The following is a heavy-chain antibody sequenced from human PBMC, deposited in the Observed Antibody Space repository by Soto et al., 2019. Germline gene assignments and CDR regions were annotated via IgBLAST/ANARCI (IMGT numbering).Heavy chain of an antibody. V-gene: IGHV4-30-2*01. CDR2: IYRTGHT. CDR1: AGARNRGGDS. Sequence: SESLSLTYAVSAGARNRGGDSRTRMRQTPGKGLEWLAYIYRTGHTIYNPSLNSRATISLDEPNNQFSLHLTSVTAADTAVYYCARRIVPPSAMFAHWGQGLMVTVSS. D-gene: IGHD2-2*01. CDR3: ARRIVPPSAMFAH. J-gene: IGHJ5*02.